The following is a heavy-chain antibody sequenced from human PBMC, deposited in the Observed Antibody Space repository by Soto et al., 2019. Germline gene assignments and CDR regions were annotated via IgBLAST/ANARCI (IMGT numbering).Heavy chain of an antibody. V-gene: IGHV4-4*02. CDR3: SSRVTDAPT. Sequence: SETLSLTCAVSGASISSGWWTWVRQPPGKGLEWIGETLYSGRTNYNSSLNSRVTISIDKSKKQFSLNLSSVTAADTAVYYCSSRVTDAPTWGKGTLVTVSS. D-gene: IGHD3-10*01. CDR2: TLYSGRT. CDR1: GASISSGW. J-gene: IGHJ5*02.